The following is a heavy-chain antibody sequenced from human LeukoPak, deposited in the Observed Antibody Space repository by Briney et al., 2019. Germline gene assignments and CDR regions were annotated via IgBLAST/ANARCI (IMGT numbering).Heavy chain of an antibody. V-gene: IGHV4-59*01. Sequence: PSETLSLTCTVSGGSISSYYWSWIRQPPGKGLEWIGYIYYSGSTNYNPSLKSRVTISVDTSKNQFSLKLSSVTAADTAVYYCARGDFEYSGSYYYYYGMDVWGQGTTVTVSS. CDR1: GGSISSYY. CDR3: ARGDFEYSGSYYYYYGMDV. CDR2: IYYSGST. D-gene: IGHD1-26*01. J-gene: IGHJ6*02.